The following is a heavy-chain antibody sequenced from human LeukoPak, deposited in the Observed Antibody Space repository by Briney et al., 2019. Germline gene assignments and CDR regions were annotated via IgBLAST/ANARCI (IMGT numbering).Heavy chain of an antibody. CDR2: IRQDGSEK. CDR1: GFTFSDYW. J-gene: IGHJ4*01. Sequence: GGSLRLSCAVSGFTFSDYWMNWVRQASGKGLEWVASIRQDGSEKTYLDSVKGRFTISRDNTKNSLFLQMNSLRAEDTAVYYCARDGTAPGLYFDLWGQGTLVTVSS. D-gene: IGHD1/OR15-1a*01. V-gene: IGHV3-7*01. CDR3: ARDGTAPGLYFDL.